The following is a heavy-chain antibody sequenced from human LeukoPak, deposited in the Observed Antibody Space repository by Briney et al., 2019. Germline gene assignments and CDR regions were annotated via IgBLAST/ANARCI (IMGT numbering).Heavy chain of an antibody. CDR3: ARRSAYYDILTGYLNYYYYMDV. V-gene: IGHV3-74*01. J-gene: IGHJ6*03. CDR2: INSDGSST. Sequence: PGGSLRLSCAASGFTFSSYWMHWVRQAPGKGLVWVSRINSDGSSTSYADSVKGRFTIPRDNAKNTLYLQMNSLRAEDTAVYYCARRSAYYDILTGYLNYYYYMDVWGKGTTVTISS. D-gene: IGHD3-9*01. CDR1: GFTFSSYW.